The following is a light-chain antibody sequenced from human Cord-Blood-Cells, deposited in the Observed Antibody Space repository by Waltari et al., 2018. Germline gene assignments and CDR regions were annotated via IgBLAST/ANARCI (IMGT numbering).Light chain of an antibody. Sequence: DIQMTQSPSSLSASVGDRVTITCQASQDISNYLNWYQQKPVKAPKLLIYDASKLETGVPSRFSGSGSGTDFTFTISSLQPEDIATYYCQQYDNLPLTFGPGTKVDIK. CDR3: QQYDNLPLT. V-gene: IGKV1-33*01. CDR1: QDISNY. J-gene: IGKJ3*01. CDR2: DAS.